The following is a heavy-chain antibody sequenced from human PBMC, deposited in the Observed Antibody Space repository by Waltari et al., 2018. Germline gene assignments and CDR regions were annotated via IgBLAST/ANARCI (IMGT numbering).Heavy chain of an antibody. V-gene: IGHV4-61*02. CDR3: ARTPEYLVPGVRGAPDY. J-gene: IGHJ4*02. Sequence: QVQLQESGPGLVKPSQTLSLTCTVSGGSISSGSYYWSWIRQHAGKGLEWIGRIYTSGSTNYNPSLKSRVTISVDTSKNQFSLKLSSVTAADTAVYYCARTPEYLVPGVRGAPDYWGQGTLVTVSS. D-gene: IGHD1-26*01. CDR2: IYTSGST. CDR1: GGSISSGSYY.